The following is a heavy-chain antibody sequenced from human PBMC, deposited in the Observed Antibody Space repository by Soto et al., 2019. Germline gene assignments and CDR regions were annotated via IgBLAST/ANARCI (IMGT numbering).Heavy chain of an antibody. CDR2: IWDDGSNK. CDR1: AFTFSSYG. J-gene: IGHJ6*03. Sequence: QVQLVESGGGVVQPGRSLRLSCAASAFTFSSYGMHGARQAPGKGLEWVAVIWDDGSNKYYADSVKGRFTISRDNSRNMLYLQMNCMRAEDTAVYYCARDPKDKLVGSGRYYRYCYMDVWGKGTTVPVSS. CDR3: ARDPKDKLVGSGRYYRYCYMDV. V-gene: IGHV3-33*01. D-gene: IGHD3-10*01.